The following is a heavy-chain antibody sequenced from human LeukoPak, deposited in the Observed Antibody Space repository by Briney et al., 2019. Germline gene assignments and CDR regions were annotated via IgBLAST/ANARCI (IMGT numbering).Heavy chain of an antibody. J-gene: IGHJ6*02. V-gene: IGHV1-8*02. CDR1: GYTFTSNY. Sequence: ASVKVSCKASGYTFTSNYIHWVRQAPGQGLEWMGWMNPNSGNTGYAQKFQGRVTMTRNTSISTAYMELSSLRSEDTAVYYCARDRIAAAGTHYYYGMDVWGQGTTVTVSS. CDR2: MNPNSGNT. CDR3: ARDRIAAAGTHYYYGMDV. D-gene: IGHD6-13*01.